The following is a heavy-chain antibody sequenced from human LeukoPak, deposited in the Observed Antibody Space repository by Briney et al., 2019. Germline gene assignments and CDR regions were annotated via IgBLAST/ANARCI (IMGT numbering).Heavy chain of an antibody. CDR3: ARDSGSFRYDMDV. V-gene: IGHV1-46*02. CDR2: NFSHDGST. CDR1: GYSFNSHH. D-gene: IGHD3-10*01. J-gene: IGHJ6*02. Sequence: ASVKVSCKTSGYSFNSHHVHWVRQAPGQGLEWMGINFSHDGSTSNTEKFQGRVTMTRDTSTSTVYMELSSLRSEDTAVYYCARDSGSFRYDMDVWGQGTTVIVS.